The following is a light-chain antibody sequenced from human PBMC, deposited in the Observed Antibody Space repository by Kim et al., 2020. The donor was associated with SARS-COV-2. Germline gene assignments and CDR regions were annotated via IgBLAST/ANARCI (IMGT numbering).Light chain of an antibody. J-gene: IGLJ2*01. CDR1: KLGDKY. Sequence: SYELTQPPSVSVSPGQTASITCSGDKLGDKYACWYQQRPGQSPVLVIYEDTRRPSGIPPRFSASTSGNTATLTISGTQAMDEADYYCQAWDSTTGIFGGGTQLTVL. V-gene: IGLV3-1*01. CDR2: EDT. CDR3: QAWDSTTGI.